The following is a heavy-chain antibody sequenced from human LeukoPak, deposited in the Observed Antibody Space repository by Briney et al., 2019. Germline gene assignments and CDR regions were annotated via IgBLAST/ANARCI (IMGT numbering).Heavy chain of an antibody. CDR3: ARDRADTTYSSVMYYFDY. D-gene: IGHD6-19*01. CDR1: GYTFTTYY. J-gene: IGHJ4*02. V-gene: IGHV1-46*01. Sequence: PGASVNVSCTASGYTFTTYYMHWVRQAPGQGLEWLGLIDPSGGSTSYAQTFQGRVTMTRDTSTSTVYMELSSLRSEDTAVYYCARDRADTTYSSVMYYFDYWGQGTLVTVSS. CDR2: IDPSGGST.